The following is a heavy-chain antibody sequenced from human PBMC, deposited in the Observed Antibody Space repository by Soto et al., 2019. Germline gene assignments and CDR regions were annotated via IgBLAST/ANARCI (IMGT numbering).Heavy chain of an antibody. CDR3: VGQRYSSTWFWFGP. Sequence: GGSLRLSCAACGFSFSSYGMHWIRQAPGKGLEWLAVIWFAGSDTIYYADSVKGRFTISRDNSKNTLYLQMNALRAEDTAVYYCVGQRYSSTWFWFGPWGQGTLVTVSS. CDR2: IWFAGSDT. J-gene: IGHJ5*02. V-gene: IGHV3-33*01. CDR1: GFSFSSYG. D-gene: IGHD6-13*01.